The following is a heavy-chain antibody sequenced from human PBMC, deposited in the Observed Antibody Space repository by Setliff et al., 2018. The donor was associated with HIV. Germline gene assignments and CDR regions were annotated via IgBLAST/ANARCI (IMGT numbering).Heavy chain of an antibody. D-gene: IGHD6-13*01. V-gene: IGHV1-46*01. CDR3: AKEYHTAATGTRVANYFDY. Sequence: ASVKVSCKASGYTFTSCFMHWVRQAPGQGLEYMGIINPSDGTTDYTQKFQDRVTITRDTSTSTVYMEMSSLRSEDTAIYYCAKEYHTAATGTRVANYFDYWGQGTLVTVSS. J-gene: IGHJ4*02. CDR2: INPSDGTT. CDR1: GYTFTSCF.